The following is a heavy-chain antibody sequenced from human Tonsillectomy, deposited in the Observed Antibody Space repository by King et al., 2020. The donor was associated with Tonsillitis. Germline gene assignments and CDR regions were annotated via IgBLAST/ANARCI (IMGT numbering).Heavy chain of an antibody. J-gene: IGHJ5*02. V-gene: IGHV2-5*01. D-gene: IGHD2-2*01. CDR1: GFSLSTSGVG. Sequence: VTLQESGPTLVKPTQTLTLTCTFSGFSLSTSGVGVGWIRQPPGKALEWLALIYWNDDKRYSPSLKSRLTITKDTSKNQVVLTMTNMDPVDTATYYCAHRRGDPYQGLFDPWGQGTLVTVSS. CDR3: AHRRGDPYQGLFDP. CDR2: IYWNDDK.